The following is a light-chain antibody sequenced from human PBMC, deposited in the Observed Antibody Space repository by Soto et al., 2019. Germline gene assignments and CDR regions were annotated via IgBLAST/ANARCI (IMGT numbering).Light chain of an antibody. CDR2: EVN. Sequence: QSALTQPPSASGFPGQSVTISCTGTSSDVGGYNYVSWYQQHPGKAPKLMIYEVNKRPSGVPDRFSGSKAGNTASLTVSGLQAEDEADYYCSSYAGSNVVFGGGTKLTVL. CDR3: SSYAGSNVV. V-gene: IGLV2-8*01. J-gene: IGLJ2*01. CDR1: SSDVGGYNY.